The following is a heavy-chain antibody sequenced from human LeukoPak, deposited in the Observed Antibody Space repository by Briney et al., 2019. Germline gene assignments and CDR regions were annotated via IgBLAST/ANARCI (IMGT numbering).Heavy chain of an antibody. CDR1: GGSISSGSYY. CDR2: IYTSGST. V-gene: IGHV4-61*02. CDR3: ARADYYDSSGTDAFDI. J-gene: IGHJ3*02. Sequence: SETLSLTCTVSGGSISSGSYYWSWIRQPAGKGLEWIGRIYTSGSTNHNPSLKSRVTISVDTSKNQFSLKLSSVTAADTAVYYCARADYYDSSGTDAFDIWGQGTMVTVSS. D-gene: IGHD3-22*01.